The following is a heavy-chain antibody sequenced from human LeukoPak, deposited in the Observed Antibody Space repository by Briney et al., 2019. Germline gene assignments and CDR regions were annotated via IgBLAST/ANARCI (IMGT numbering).Heavy chain of an antibody. CDR1: GFTFSGYG. V-gene: IGHV3-30*18. J-gene: IGHJ3*01. D-gene: IGHD3-9*01. CDR2: ISYDGSKE. CDR3: AKDLRAIYDVLTGYLDAFDL. Sequence: GGSLRLSCAASGFTFSGYGMHWVRQAPGKGLEWVAAISYDGSKEYYADSVKGRFTISRDNSKNTLYLQINSLRLEDTAVYYCAKDLRAIYDVLTGYLDAFDLWGQGTMVTVSS.